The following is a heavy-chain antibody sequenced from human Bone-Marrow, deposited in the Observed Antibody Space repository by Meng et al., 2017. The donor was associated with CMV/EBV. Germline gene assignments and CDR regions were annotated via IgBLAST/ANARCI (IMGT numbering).Heavy chain of an antibody. D-gene: IGHD2-2*02. J-gene: IGHJ6*02. CDR3: AHSPGYCSGTSCYTEYYYYYGMDV. V-gene: IGHV2-5*01. Sequence: SGPTLVKPTQILTLTCTFSGFSLSTSGVGVGWIRQPPGKALEWLALIYWNDDKRYSPSLKSRLTITKDTSKNQVVLTMTNMDPVDTATYYCAHSPGYCSGTSCYTEYYYYYGMDVWGQGTTVTVSS. CDR1: GFSLSTSGVG. CDR2: IYWNDDK.